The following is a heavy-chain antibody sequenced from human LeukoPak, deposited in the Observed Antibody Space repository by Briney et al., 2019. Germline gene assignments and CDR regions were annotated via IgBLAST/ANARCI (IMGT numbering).Heavy chain of an antibody. CDR1: GFTFGSYA. V-gene: IGHV3-23*01. CDR2: ISGSGGST. J-gene: IGHJ4*02. CDR3: AKAIGGYSYGY. D-gene: IGHD5-18*01. Sequence: GGSLRLSCAASGFTFGSYAMSWVRQAPGKGLEWVSAISGSGGSTYYADSVKGRFTISRDNSKNTLYLQMNSLRAEDTALYYCAKAIGGYSYGYWGQGTLLTVSS.